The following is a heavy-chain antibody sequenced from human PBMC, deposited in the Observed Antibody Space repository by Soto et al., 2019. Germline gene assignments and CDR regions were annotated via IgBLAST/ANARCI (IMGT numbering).Heavy chain of an antibody. CDR1: GGSISSSSYY. CDR2: LYYSGST. Sequence: QLQLQESGPGLVKPSETLSLTCTVSGGSISSSSYYWGWIRQPPGKGLEWIGSLYYSGSTYYNPSLKSRVTISVDTSKNQFSLKLSSVTADDTAVYYWASVVGATSYFDYWGQGTLVTVSS. D-gene: IGHD1-26*01. CDR3: ASVVGATSYFDY. V-gene: IGHV4-39*01. J-gene: IGHJ4*02.